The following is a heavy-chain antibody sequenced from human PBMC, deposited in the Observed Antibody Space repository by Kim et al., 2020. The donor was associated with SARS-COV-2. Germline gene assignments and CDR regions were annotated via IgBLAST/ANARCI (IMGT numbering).Heavy chain of an antibody. CDR3: ARSLKDSGYDYDFDY. D-gene: IGHD5-12*01. Sequence: GESLKISCKGSGYSFTSYWISWVRQMPGKGLEWMGRIDPSDSYTNYSPSFQGHVTISADKSISTAYLQWSSLKASDTAMYYCARSLKDSGYDYDFDYWGQGTLVTVSS. CDR2: IDPSDSYT. CDR1: GYSFTSYW. J-gene: IGHJ4*02. V-gene: IGHV5-10-1*01.